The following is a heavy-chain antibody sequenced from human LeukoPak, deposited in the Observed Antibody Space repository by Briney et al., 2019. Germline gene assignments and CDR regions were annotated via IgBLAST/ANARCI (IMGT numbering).Heavy chain of an antibody. Sequence: PSETLSLTCAVSGGSISYFYWSWIRQRPGKGLEWIGYIYSTGGTTYNPSLKSRVTISVDTSTHQFSLKLSSVTAADTAVYYCARGEALDIWDQGTMVTVSS. J-gene: IGHJ3*02. D-gene: IGHD3-10*01. V-gene: IGHV4-59*08. CDR2: IYSTGGT. CDR3: ARGEALDI. CDR1: GGSISYFY.